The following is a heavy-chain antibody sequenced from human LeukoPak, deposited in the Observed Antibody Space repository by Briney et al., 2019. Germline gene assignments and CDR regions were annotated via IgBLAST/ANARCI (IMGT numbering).Heavy chain of an antibody. Sequence: GGSLRLSCAASGFTFSGYAMTWVRQAPGKGLEWVATISGPGSTTYYADSVKGRFTISRDNSQNTLYLQMNSLRAEDTAIYYRAKGLLTKTHGISWDPYDSWGQGTLVSVSS. CDR2: ISGPGSTT. J-gene: IGHJ4*02. CDR1: GFTFSGYA. V-gene: IGHV3-23*01. CDR3: AKGLLTKTHGISWDPYDS. D-gene: IGHD6-13*01.